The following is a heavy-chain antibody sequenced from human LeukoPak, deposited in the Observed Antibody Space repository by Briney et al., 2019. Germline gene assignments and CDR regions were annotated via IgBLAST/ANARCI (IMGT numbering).Heavy chain of an antibody. CDR3: ARVRGSSGSYEYYHYMDV. CDR1: GGSLSSYY. V-gene: IGHV4-39*07. CDR2: IYYSGST. Sequence: SETLSLTCAVYGGSLSSYYWGWIRQPPGKGLEWIGSIYYSGSTYYNPSLKSRVTISVDTSKNQFSLKLSSVTAADTAVYYCARVRGSSGSYEYYHYMDVWGKGTTVTISS. J-gene: IGHJ6*03. D-gene: IGHD1-26*01.